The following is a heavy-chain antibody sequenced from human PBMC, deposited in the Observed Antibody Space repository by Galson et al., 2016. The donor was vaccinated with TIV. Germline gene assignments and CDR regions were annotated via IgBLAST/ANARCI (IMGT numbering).Heavy chain of an antibody. CDR1: GGTFTSHA. V-gene: IGHV1-69*04. J-gene: IGHJ4*02. CDR3: AKFGSSCSESFVDS. Sequence: SVKVSCKASGGTFTSHAFSWVRQAPGQGLEWMGRIVPILDLPHYAQRFQGRVTISADTSASTVYMELSSLGSADTALYYCAKFGSSCSESFVDSWGRGTLVTVAT. CDR2: IVPILDLP. D-gene: IGHD6-13*01.